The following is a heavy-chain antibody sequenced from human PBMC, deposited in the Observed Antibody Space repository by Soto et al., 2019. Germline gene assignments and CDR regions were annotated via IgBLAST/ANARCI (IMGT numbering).Heavy chain of an antibody. CDR3: ARQRDGYYSFDY. Sequence: TSETRSLTCTVSAGSISSSGYYWGSIRQPPGKGLEWIASIYYSVSTYYNPSIKSRVTISVDTSKYQFSLTLSSVTAADTAVYYCARQRDGYYSFDYWGQGTLVTVSS. V-gene: IGHV4-39*01. J-gene: IGHJ4*02. CDR1: AGSISSSGYY. CDR2: IYYSVST. D-gene: IGHD5-12*01.